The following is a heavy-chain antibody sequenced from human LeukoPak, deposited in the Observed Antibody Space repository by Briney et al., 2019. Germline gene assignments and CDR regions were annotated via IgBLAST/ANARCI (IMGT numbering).Heavy chain of an antibody. CDR3: AHTPLILSWFDP. Sequence: ESGPTLVNPTQTLTLTCTFSGFSLSTSGVDVGWIRQPPGKALEWLALIYWNDAKHYSPSLKSRLTITKDTSKNQVVLTMTNMDPVDTATYYCAHTPLILSWFDPWGQGTLVTVSS. V-gene: IGHV2-5*01. CDR2: IYWNDAK. J-gene: IGHJ5*02. CDR1: GFSLSTSGVD. D-gene: IGHD3-16*01.